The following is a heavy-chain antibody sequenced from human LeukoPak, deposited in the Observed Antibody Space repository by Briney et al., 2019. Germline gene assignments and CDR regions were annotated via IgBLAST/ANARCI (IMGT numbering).Heavy chain of an antibody. J-gene: IGHJ6*03. CDR1: GFTFSSYN. CDR2: ISRTSRSYI. D-gene: IGHD5-12*01. CDR3: AREHSGYDFPGRAYYYMDV. V-gene: IGHV3-21*01. Sequence: GGSLRLSCAASGFTFSSYNMNWVRQAPGKGLEWVSSISRTSRSYIYYADSVKGRFTISRDNAKNSLYLQMNSLRAEDTAVYYCAREHSGYDFPGRAYYYMDVWGKGTTVTVSS.